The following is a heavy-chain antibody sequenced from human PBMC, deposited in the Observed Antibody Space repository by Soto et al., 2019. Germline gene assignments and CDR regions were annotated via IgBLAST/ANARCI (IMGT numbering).Heavy chain of an antibody. CDR3: ARGHSSSSGPAGSIYFDY. CDR2: INPNSGGT. V-gene: IGHV1-2*02. J-gene: IGHJ4*02. CDR1: GYTFTGYY. D-gene: IGHD6-6*01. Sequence: ASVKVSCKASGYTFTGYYMHWVRQAPGQGLEWMGWINPNSGGTNYAQKFQGRVTMTRDTSISTAYTELSRLRSDDTAVYYCARGHSSSSGPAGSIYFDYWGQGXLVTVSS.